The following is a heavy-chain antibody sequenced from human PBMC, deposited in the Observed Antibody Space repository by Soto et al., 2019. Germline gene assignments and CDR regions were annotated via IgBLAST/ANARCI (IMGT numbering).Heavy chain of an antibody. CDR1: GYTFSNFG. D-gene: IGHD3-3*01. CDR2: ISPSNGQT. V-gene: IGHV1-18*01. J-gene: IGHJ4*02. Sequence: QVQLVQSGTEVKKPGASVKVSCKASGYTFSNFGLSWVRQAPGQGLEWMGWISPSNGQTIYAQNFHGRVTMTTDTSTATAHMALRSLISDDNADYYCARVIMIFGVANLGSYFAYGGQGTRVTVS. CDR3: ARVIMIFGVANLGSYFAY.